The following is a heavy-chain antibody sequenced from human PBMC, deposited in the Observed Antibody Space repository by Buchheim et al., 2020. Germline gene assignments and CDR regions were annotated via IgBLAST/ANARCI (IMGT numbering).Heavy chain of an antibody. V-gene: IGHV4-34*01. Sequence: QVQLQQWGAGLLKPSETLSLTCAVYGGSFSGYYWSWIRQPPGKGLEWIGEINHSGSTNYNPSLKSRVTISVDTSKNQFSLKLNSVTAADTAVYYCARGGRYCSSTSCYRTYNWFDPWGQGTL. CDR2: INHSGST. CDR1: GGSFSGYY. D-gene: IGHD2-2*01. J-gene: IGHJ5*02. CDR3: ARGGRYCSSTSCYRTYNWFDP.